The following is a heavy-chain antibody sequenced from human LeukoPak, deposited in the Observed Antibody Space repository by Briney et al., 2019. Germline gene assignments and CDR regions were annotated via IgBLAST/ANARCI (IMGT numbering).Heavy chain of an antibody. D-gene: IGHD6-6*01. V-gene: IGHV3-48*01. CDR3: AREYSSSSGRAFDI. Sequence: GGSLRLSCAASGFTFTTYTMNWVRQTPGKGLEWVSFISSSSSAIYYADSVKGRFTISRDNAKNSLFLQMNSLRAEDTAVYYCAREYSSSSGRAFDIWGQGTMVAVSS. CDR1: GFTFTTYT. CDR2: ISSSSSAI. J-gene: IGHJ3*02.